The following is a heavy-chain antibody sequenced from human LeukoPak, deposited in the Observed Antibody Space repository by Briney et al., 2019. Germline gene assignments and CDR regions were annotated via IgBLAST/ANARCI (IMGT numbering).Heavy chain of an antibody. CDR1: GYTLTSYR. D-gene: IGHD3-3*01. Sequence: GASVKVSCKASGYTLTSYRIHWVRQAPGQGLEWMGRINPSGGSTTYAQKFQGRVTMTRNTSTTTVYMELSSLRSEDTAVYYCARDRANYDFWNGYLAYGMDVWGQGTTVTVSS. CDR2: INPSGGST. CDR3: ARDRANYDFWNGYLAYGMDV. J-gene: IGHJ6*02. V-gene: IGHV1-46*01.